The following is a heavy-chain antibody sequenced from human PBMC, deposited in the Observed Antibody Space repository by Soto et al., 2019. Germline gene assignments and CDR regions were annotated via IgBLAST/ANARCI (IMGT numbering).Heavy chain of an antibody. CDR3: AREGAPAAKMFDC. Sequence: QVQLVQSGAEVKVPGASVRVSCKASGYTLTSYYMHWVRQAPGQGLEWMGFISPTGAWRDNAQKFQGRLTVTKDTPTNTLHMDLSSLGSEDTAIYYCAREGAPAAKMFDCWGQGTLVTVSS. V-gene: IGHV1-46*01. CDR2: ISPTGAWR. J-gene: IGHJ4*02. CDR1: GYTLTSYY. D-gene: IGHD2-2*01.